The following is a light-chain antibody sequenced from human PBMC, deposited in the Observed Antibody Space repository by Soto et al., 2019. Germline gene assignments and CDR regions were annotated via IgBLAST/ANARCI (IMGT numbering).Light chain of an antibody. CDR2: AAS. CDR3: QTYGDSRFT. CDR1: HRVSNSL. Sequence: EIVLTQSPGTLSLSPGERATLSCRASHRVSNSLVAWYQQKPGQAPRPLISAASSRATGIPDRFSGSGSGTDFTLTISSLEPEEFAVYSCQTYGDSRFTFGPGTKVETK. J-gene: IGKJ3*01. V-gene: IGKV3-20*01.